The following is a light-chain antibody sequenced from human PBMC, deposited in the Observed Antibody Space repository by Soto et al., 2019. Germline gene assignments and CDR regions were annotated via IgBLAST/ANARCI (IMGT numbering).Light chain of an antibody. CDR1: SSNIGSYT. Sequence: QAVLTQPPSASGTPGQRVTISCSGSSSNIGSYTVNWYQQLPGAAPKLLIYINDQRPSGVPDRFSGSKSGTSASLAISGLQSEDEADYYCAAWDDSLTGVVFGGGTKLTVL. V-gene: IGLV1-44*01. CDR2: IND. J-gene: IGLJ2*01. CDR3: AAWDDSLTGVV.